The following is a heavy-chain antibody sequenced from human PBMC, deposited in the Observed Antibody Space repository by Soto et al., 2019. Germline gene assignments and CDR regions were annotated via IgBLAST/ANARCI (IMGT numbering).Heavy chain of an antibody. CDR3: ARDSPPQPYDFWSGPPDP. CDR1: GYTFTSYY. V-gene: IGHV1-46*01. J-gene: IGHJ5*02. Sequence: QVQLVQSGAEVKKPGASVKVSCKASGYTFTSYYMHWVRQAPGQGLAWMGIINPSGGSTSYAQKFQGRVTMTRDTSTSTVYMELSSLRSEDTAVYYCARDSPPQPYDFWSGPPDPWGQGTMVTVSS. D-gene: IGHD3-3*01. CDR2: INPSGGST.